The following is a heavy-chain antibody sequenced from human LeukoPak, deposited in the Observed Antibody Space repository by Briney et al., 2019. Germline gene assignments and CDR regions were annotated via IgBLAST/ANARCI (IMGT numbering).Heavy chain of an antibody. D-gene: IGHD6-6*01. Sequence: ASVKVSCKASGYTFTSYGISWVRQAPGQGLEWMGWISAYNGNTNCAQKLQGRVTMTTDTSTSTAYMELRSLRSDDTAVYYCAASSIAALSSDYWGQGTLVTVSS. CDR1: GYTFTSYG. J-gene: IGHJ4*02. V-gene: IGHV1-18*01. CDR3: AASSIAALSSDY. CDR2: ISAYNGNT.